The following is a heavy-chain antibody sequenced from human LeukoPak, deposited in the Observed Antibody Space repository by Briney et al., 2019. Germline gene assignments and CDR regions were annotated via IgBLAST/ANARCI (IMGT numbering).Heavy chain of an antibody. CDR3: ARAAGDRIGYFDL. Sequence: PGGSLRLSCAASGLTVSSNYMSWVRQAPGKGLGWVSVIYSGGDIYYAYSVKGRFTISRDSSKNTLYLQMNSLRVEDTAVYYCARAAGDRIGYFDLWGRGTLVTVSS. CDR1: GLTVSSNY. CDR2: IYSGGDI. V-gene: IGHV3-53*01. D-gene: IGHD7-27*01. J-gene: IGHJ2*01.